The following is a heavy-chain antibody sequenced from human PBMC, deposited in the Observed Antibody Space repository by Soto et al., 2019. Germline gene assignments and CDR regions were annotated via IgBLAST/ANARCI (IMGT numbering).Heavy chain of an antibody. CDR2: INSDGSST. Sequence: EVQLVESGGGLVQPGGSLRLSCAASGFTFSSYWMHWVRQAPGKGLVWVSRINSDGSSTSYADSVKGRFTISRDNAKKTLYLQMNCLRAEDTAVYYCVRTSLVVAAATREDYWGQGTLVTVSS. CDR3: VRTSLVVAAATREDY. D-gene: IGHD2-15*01. V-gene: IGHV3-74*01. CDR1: GFTFSSYW. J-gene: IGHJ4*02.